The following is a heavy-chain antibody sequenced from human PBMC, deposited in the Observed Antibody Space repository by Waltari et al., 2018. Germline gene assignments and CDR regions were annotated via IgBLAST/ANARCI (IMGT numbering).Heavy chain of an antibody. CDR2: ISYSGST. Sequence: QVQLQESGPGLVKPWETLSLTCGVSGGSTSNYYWSWIRQFPGRGLEWMGNISYSGSTNYNPSPKSRVTMSVDANTFTLEMTPLTATDTAVYFCAGHCQGGGVTRHYFDLWGRGTPVTVSS. J-gene: IGHJ2*01. D-gene: IGHD4-17*01. CDR1: GGSTSNYY. V-gene: IGHV4-59*08. CDR3: AGHCQGGGVTRHYFDL.